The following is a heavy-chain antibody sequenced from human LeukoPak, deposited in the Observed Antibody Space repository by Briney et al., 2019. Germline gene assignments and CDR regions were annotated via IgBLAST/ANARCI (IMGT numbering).Heavy chain of an antibody. CDR2: IYYSGST. D-gene: IGHD6-13*01. CDR1: GGSISSYY. Sequence: SETLSLTCTVSGGSISSYYWSWIRQPPGKGLEWIGYIYYSGSTNYNPSLRSRVTISVDTSKNQFSLKLSSVTAADTAVYYCARQEAAAGMSGPFDPWGQGTLVTVSS. V-gene: IGHV4-59*01. CDR3: ARQEAAAGMSGPFDP. J-gene: IGHJ5*02.